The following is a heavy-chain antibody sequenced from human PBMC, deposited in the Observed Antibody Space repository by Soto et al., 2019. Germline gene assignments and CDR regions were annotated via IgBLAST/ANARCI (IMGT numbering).Heavy chain of an antibody. CDR1: AFTFSDYY. D-gene: IGHD2-15*01. V-gene: IGHV3-11*01. CDR2: ISGNGNTI. J-gene: IGHJ4*02. CDR3: AASAVVAAHY. Sequence: GGSLRLSCAASAFTFSDYYMDWIRQAPGKGLEWLSYISGNGNTIYYADSVKGRFTVSRDNAKNLLYLQMNSLRAEDTAVYYCAASAVVAAHYWGQGALVTVS.